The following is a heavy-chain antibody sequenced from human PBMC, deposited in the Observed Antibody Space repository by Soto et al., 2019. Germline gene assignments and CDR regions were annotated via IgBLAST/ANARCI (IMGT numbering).Heavy chain of an antibody. CDR3: ARDPAGLRFFDY. J-gene: IGHJ4*02. D-gene: IGHD5-12*01. V-gene: IGHV3-30-3*01. CDR1: GFTFSSYA. Sequence: PGGSLRLSCAASGFTFSSYAMHWVRQAPGKGLEWVAVISYDGSNKYYADSVKGRFTISRDNSKNTLHLQMNSLRAEDTAVYYCARDPAGLRFFDYWGQGTLVTVSS. CDR2: ISYDGSNK.